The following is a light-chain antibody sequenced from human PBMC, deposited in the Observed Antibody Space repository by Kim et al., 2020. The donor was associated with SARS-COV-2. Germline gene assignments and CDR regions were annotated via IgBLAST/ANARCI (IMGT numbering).Light chain of an antibody. V-gene: IGKV3-20*01. CDR2: ATS. CDR1: QSVASGY. J-gene: IGKJ4*01. CDR3: QQYGSSPLT. Sequence: LSPGERVILSYRASQSVASGYVAWYQQKSGQAPRLLIFATSSRATGIPDRFSGSGSGTSFTLTINTLEPEDFAVYFCQQYGSSPLTFGGGTKLEI.